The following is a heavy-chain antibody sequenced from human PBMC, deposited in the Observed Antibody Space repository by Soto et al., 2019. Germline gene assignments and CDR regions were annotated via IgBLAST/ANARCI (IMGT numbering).Heavy chain of an antibody. J-gene: IGHJ6*02. Sequence: GQSLKISCKGSGYSFTTYWIGWLRQMPGKGLEWMGIIYPGDSDTRYSPSFQGQVTISADKSISTAYLQWSSLKASDTAMYYCASTYSYDSSGYTNYGMDVWGQGTTVTISS. D-gene: IGHD3-22*01. CDR2: IYPGDSDT. CDR1: GYSFTTYW. V-gene: IGHV5-51*01. CDR3: ASTYSYDSSGYTNYGMDV.